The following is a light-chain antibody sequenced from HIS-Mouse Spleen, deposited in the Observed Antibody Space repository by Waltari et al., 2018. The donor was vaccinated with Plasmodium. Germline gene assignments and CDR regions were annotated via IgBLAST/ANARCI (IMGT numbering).Light chain of an antibody. J-gene: IGLJ2*01. Sequence: QSALTQPASVSGSPGQSITISCTGTRSDVGGYNYVSWYQHHPGKAPKLMIYDVSNRPSGVFNRFSGSKAGNTASLTISGLQAEDEADYYCSSYTSSSTVVFGGGTKLTVL. V-gene: IGLV2-14*03. CDR1: RSDVGGYNY. CDR2: DVS. CDR3: SSYTSSSTVV.